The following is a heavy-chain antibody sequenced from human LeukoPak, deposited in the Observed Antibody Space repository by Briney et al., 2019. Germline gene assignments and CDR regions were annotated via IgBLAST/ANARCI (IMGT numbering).Heavy chain of an antibody. Sequence: GGSLRLSCAASGYTFSSYAMRWVRQAPGEGLEWVSSISGSGISTYYADSVKGRFTISRDNSKNTLYLQMNSLRAEDTALYYCAKIGIAAGGTDYWGQGTLVTVSS. CDR2: ISGSGIST. CDR1: GYTFSSYA. V-gene: IGHV3-23*01. CDR3: AKIGIAAGGTDY. D-gene: IGHD6-13*01. J-gene: IGHJ4*02.